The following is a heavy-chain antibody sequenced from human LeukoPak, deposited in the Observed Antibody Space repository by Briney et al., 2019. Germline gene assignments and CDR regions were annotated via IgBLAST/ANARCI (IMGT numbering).Heavy chain of an antibody. Sequence: SETLSLTCTVSGGSISSYYWSWIRQPPGKGLEWIGYIYYSGSTNYNPSLKSRVTISVDTSKNQFSLKLSSVTAADTAVYYCARLGGSGSSFFDYWGQGTLVTVSS. CDR2: IYYSGST. CDR3: ARLGGSGSSFFDY. CDR1: GGSISSYY. J-gene: IGHJ4*02. V-gene: IGHV4-59*01. D-gene: IGHD3-10*01.